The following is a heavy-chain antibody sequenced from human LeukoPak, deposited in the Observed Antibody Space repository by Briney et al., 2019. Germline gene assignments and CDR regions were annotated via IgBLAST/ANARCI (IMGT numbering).Heavy chain of an antibody. CDR2: IYSGGTT. CDR1: GFIVSTNY. CDR3: ARGFNYGYYLD. J-gene: IGHJ4*02. V-gene: IGHV3-53*01. Sequence: GGSLRLSCAASGFIVSTNYMSWVRQAPGSGLEWVSVIYSGGTTYYADSVKGRFTISRDNSKNTLYLQMNSLRAEDTAVYYCARGFNYGYYLDWGQGTLVTVSS. D-gene: IGHD5-18*01.